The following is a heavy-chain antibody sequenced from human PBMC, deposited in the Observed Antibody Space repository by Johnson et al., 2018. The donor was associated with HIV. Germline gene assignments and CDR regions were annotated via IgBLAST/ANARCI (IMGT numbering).Heavy chain of an antibody. CDR2: ISYDGSNK. V-gene: IGHV3-30-3*01. Sequence: QVQLVESGGGLVQPGGSLRLSCAASGFAFGSYWMHWVRQAPGKGLEWVAVISYDGSNKYYADSVKGRFTISRDNSKNTLYLQMNSLRAEDTAVYYCARDETPSYSSYDAFDIWGQGTMVTVSS. J-gene: IGHJ3*02. CDR3: ARDETPSYSSYDAFDI. CDR1: GFAFGSYW. D-gene: IGHD6-6*01.